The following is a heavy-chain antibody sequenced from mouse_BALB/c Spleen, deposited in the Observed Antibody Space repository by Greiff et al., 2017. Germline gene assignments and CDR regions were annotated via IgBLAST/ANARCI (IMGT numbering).Heavy chain of an antibody. CDR2: IDPFNGGT. Sequence: EVQLQQSGPELMKPGASVKISCKASGYSFTSYYMHWVKQSHGKSLEWIGYIDPFNGGTSYNQKFKGKATLTVDKSSSTAYMHLSSLTSEDSAVYYCARSRNMLDYWGQGTTLTVSS. V-gene: IGHV1-28*01. J-gene: IGHJ2*01. D-gene: IGHD5-1-1*01. CDR1: GYSFTSYY. CDR3: ARSRNMLDY.